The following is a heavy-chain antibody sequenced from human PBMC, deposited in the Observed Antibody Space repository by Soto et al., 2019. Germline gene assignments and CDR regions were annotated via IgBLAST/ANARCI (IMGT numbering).Heavy chain of an antibody. CDR2: IIPIFRTA. CDR3: ARGTDYYDSSGGYYFDY. CDR1: GGTFSSYA. J-gene: IGHJ4*02. D-gene: IGHD3-22*01. Sequence: QVQLVQSGAEVKKPGSSVKVSCKTSGGTFSSYAISWVRQAPGQGLEWMGGIIPIFRTANYAQNFQGGVTITADESTSTAYMELSSLRSEDTAVYYCARGTDYYDSSGGYYFDYWGQGTLVTVSS. V-gene: IGHV1-69*01.